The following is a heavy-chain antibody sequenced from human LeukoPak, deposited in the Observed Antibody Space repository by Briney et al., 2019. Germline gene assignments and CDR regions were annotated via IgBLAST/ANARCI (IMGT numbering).Heavy chain of an antibody. J-gene: IGHJ4*02. V-gene: IGHV3-73*01. CDR3: TRTGYTSGTDDY. CDR1: GFTFSGAA. Sequence: GGSLRLSCVASGFTFSGAAIHWFRQASGKGLEWVGRIRTKPNNYAAAYTASVKGRFTISRDDSKNTAYLQMNGLKTEDTAVYYCTRTGYTSGTDDYWGQGTLVTVSS. D-gene: IGHD6-19*01. CDR2: IRTKPNNYAA.